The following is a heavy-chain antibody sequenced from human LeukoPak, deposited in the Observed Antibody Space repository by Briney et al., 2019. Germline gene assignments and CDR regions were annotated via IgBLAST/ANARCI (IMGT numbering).Heavy chain of an antibody. D-gene: IGHD6-19*01. V-gene: IGHV3-21*01. J-gene: IGHJ1*01. CDR2: ISGSRSDI. CDR1: GFTLSTYS. Sequence: PGGSLRLSCAVSGFTLSTYSMSWVRQAPGKGLEWVSSISGSRSDIYYADSVKGRFTISSDNAKNSLYLQMNSLRAEDTAVYYCARGPGIAVAPLQHWGQGTLVTASS. CDR3: ARGPGIAVAPLQH.